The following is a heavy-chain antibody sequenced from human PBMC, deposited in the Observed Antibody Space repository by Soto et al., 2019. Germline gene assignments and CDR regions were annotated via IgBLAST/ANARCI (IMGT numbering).Heavy chain of an antibody. V-gene: IGHV3-23*01. CDR3: SNGESSGWPAFDY. CDR2: ISATDGGT. CDR1: GFTFSTYA. D-gene: IGHD6-19*01. J-gene: IGHJ4*02. Sequence: EVQLLESGGGLVQPGGSLRLSCAASGFTFSTYAMSWVRQAPGKGLEWVSTISATDGGTYYADSVKGRFTISRDNSKNTLYLQMNSLRADDTAVEYCSNGESSGWPAFDYWGQGTLVTVSS.